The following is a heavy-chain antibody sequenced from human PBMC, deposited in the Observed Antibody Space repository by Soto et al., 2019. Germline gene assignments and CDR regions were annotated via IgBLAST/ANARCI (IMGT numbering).Heavy chain of an antibody. D-gene: IGHD2-2*01. CDR3: ARQPTTADICLWFDP. J-gene: IGHJ5*02. CDR2: IFYSGST. V-gene: IGHV4-39*01. CDR1: GGSISSSRSY. Sequence: QLQLQESGPGLVKASETLSLTCNVSGGSISSSRSYWAWIRQPPGKGLEWIANIFYSGSTYYNPSHTSRVTLAVGSYNNQFSQKLSSVTAAYKAVYYCARQPTTADICLWFDPWGQGTLFTVSS.